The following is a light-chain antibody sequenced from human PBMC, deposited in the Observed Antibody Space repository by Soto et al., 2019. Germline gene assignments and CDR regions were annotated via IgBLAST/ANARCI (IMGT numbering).Light chain of an antibody. CDR3: QQRTTCLPNR. Sequence: GLSLSAAAVSLNTEKGSTLSSRATQSVSSYLAWYQQKPGQAATLLIYDASNSATGIPARFSGSGSGTDFSLTISSLEPEDFAIYYCQQRTTCLPNRFGQGGRPAIK. CDR1: QSVSSY. V-gene: IGKV3-11*01. J-gene: IGKJ5*01. CDR2: DAS.